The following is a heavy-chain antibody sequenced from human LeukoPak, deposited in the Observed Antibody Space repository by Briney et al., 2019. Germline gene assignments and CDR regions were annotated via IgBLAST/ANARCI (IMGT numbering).Heavy chain of an antibody. CDR1: GFTFSSYS. CDR2: ISSSSSYI. J-gene: IGHJ4*02. Sequence: PGGSLRLSCAASGFTFSSYSMNWVRQAPGEGLEWVSSISSSSSYIYYADSVKGRFTISRDNAKDSLYLQMNSLRAEDTAVYYCARDLHYYDSSGYYAYWGQGTLVTVSS. D-gene: IGHD3-22*01. CDR3: ARDLHYYDSSGYYAY. V-gene: IGHV3-21*01.